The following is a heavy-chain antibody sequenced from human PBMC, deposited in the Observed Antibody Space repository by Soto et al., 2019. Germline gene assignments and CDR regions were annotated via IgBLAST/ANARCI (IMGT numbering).Heavy chain of an antibody. V-gene: IGHV3-23*04. CDR3: AKDATATPFYAPRSFDY. J-gene: IGHJ4*02. CDR2: ISGSGGST. D-gene: IGHD5-18*01. CDR1: GYTFSSYA. Sequence: EVQLVESGGDLVQSGESLRLSCAASGYTFSSYAMSWVRQAPRKGLEWVSGISGSGGSTYYADSVKGRFTISRDNSKNTLYLQMNSLRAEDTAVYYCAKDATATPFYAPRSFDYWGQGTLVTVSS.